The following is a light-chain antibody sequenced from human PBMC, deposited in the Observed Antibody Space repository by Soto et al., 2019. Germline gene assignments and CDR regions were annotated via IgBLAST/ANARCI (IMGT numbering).Light chain of an antibody. CDR3: LQDYNFPWA. J-gene: IGKJ1*01. Sequence: IQVTQSPPSLSASVGDRVTISCRASQGIRSDLAWYQQKPGKVPKLLIYGASKLASGVPSRFSGSGFGTDFTLTISSLQPEDFATYYCLQDYNFPWAFGQGTKVDIK. CDR1: QGIRSD. V-gene: IGKV1-6*01. CDR2: GAS.